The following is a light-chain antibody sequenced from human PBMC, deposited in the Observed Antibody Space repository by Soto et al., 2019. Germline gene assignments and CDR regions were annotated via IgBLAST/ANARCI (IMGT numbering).Light chain of an antibody. Sequence: EIVMTQSPATLCVSPGERATLSCRASQSVSSSYLAWYQQKPGQAPRLLIYGASNRATGIPARFSGSGSGTDFTLTISSLEPEDFAVYYCQQRSNWPRGTFGGGTKGDIK. CDR3: QQRSNWPRGT. CDR1: QSVSSSY. CDR2: GAS. J-gene: IGKJ4*01. V-gene: IGKV3D-20*02.